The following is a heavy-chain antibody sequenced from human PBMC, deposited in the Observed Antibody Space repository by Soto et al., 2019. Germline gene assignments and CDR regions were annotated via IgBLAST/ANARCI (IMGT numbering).Heavy chain of an antibody. CDR2: IYSSGST. Sequence: SETLSLTCTVSGGSIMSYFWSWVRQPPGKGLEWIGQIYSSGSTYYSPSLKSRVTISVDTSKNQFSLKLSSVTAADTAVYYCTRENGSGSYYNSYYYYYYTDVWGKGTKVTVSS. CDR1: GGSIMSYF. CDR3: TRENGSGSYYNSYYYYYYTDV. V-gene: IGHV4-59*12. D-gene: IGHD3-10*01. J-gene: IGHJ6*03.